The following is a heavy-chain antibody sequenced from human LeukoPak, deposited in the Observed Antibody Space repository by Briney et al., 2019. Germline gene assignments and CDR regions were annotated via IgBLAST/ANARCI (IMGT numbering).Heavy chain of an antibody. CDR1: GYSVSSGYF. CDR2: MYHTGTT. Sequence: SETLSLTCTVSGYSVSSGYFWGWIRQPPGKRLEWIGNMYHTGTTYYNPSLKSRVTMSVDTSKNQFSLKLSSVTAADTAVYYCARDHPRYCSSTSCYPGYWGQGTLVTVSS. D-gene: IGHD2-2*01. V-gene: IGHV4-38-2*02. J-gene: IGHJ4*02. CDR3: ARDHPRYCSSTSCYPGY.